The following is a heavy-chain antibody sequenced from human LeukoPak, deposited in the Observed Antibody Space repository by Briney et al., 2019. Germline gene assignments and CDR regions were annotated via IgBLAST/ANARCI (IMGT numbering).Heavy chain of an antibody. CDR1: GYSFTSYW. D-gene: IGHD3-3*01. J-gene: IGHJ5*02. V-gene: IGHV5-51*01. Sequence: GESLKISCKGSGYSFTSYWIGWVRQMPGKGLEWMGIIYPGDSDTRYSPSFQGQVTISADKSISTAYLQWSSLQASDTAMYYCARITIFGVVMAAFDPWGQGTLVTVSS. CDR3: ARITIFGVVMAAFDP. CDR2: IYPGDSDT.